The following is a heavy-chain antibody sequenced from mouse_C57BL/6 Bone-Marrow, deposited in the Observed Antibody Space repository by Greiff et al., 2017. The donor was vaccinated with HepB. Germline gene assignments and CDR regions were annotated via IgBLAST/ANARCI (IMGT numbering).Heavy chain of an antibody. CDR1: GFTFSSYT. CDR3: ARRDSNYFDY. D-gene: IGHD2-5*01. Sequence: EVQLVESGGGLVKPGGSLKLSCAASGFTFSSYTMSWVRQTPEKRLEWVATISGGGGNTYYPDSVKGRFTISRDNAKNTLYLQMSSLRSEDTAVYYCARRDSNYFDYWGQGTTLTVSS. J-gene: IGHJ2*01. V-gene: IGHV5-9*04. CDR2: ISGGGGNT.